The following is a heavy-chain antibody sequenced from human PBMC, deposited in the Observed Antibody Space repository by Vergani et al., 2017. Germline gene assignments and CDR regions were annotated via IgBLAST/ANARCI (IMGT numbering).Heavy chain of an antibody. J-gene: IGHJ3*02. CDR1: GFTFRNYA. CDR2: ISDNGGTT. V-gene: IGHV3-23*01. D-gene: IGHD6-19*01. Sequence: EVQLLESGGGLAQPGGSLRLSCAASGFTFRNYAMTWVRQAPGKGLEWVSIISDNGGTTYYADSVKGRFTISRDNSKNTLFLHINSLRPEDTAVYYCAKVGRSEVAGTFGAFDIWGQGTMVTVSS. CDR3: AKVGRSEVAGTFGAFDI.